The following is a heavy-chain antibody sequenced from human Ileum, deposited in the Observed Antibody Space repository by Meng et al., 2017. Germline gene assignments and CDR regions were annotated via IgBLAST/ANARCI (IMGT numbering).Heavy chain of an antibody. CDR2: IIPILNAS. CDR3: ARDCSGGGCFDP. J-gene: IGHJ5*02. D-gene: IGHD2-15*01. V-gene: IGHV1-69*10. CDR1: GGAFSSSA. Sequence: QVQLVQSGAEVKYTGSSVTVSCKASGGAFSSSAIGWLRQAPGRGLEWMGGIIPILNASTYAQNFKGRVTLSADMATTTVYMELSSLTSDDTAVYFCARDCSGGGCFDPWGQGTLVTVSS.